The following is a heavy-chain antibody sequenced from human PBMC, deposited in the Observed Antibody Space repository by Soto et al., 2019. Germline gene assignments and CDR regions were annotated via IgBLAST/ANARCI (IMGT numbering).Heavy chain of an antibody. Sequence: VQLVESGGGVVQPGTSLRLSCAASGFTFSNYGMHWVRQAPGKGLEWVTVISYDGSNKYYADSVKGRFTISRDNSKNTLYLQLNSLRAEDTAVYYCAKDQNDYWSGYFSKWGQGTLVTVSS. V-gene: IGHV3-30*18. J-gene: IGHJ4*02. D-gene: IGHD3-3*01. CDR1: GFTFSNYG. CDR3: AKDQNDYWSGYFSK. CDR2: ISYDGSNK.